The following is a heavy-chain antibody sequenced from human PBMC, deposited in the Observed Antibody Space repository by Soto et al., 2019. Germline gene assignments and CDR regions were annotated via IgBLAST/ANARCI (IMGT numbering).Heavy chain of an antibody. V-gene: IGHV1-18*01. D-gene: IGHD3-10*01. Sequence: ASVKVSCKASGYTFTSYGISWVRQAPGQGLEWMGWISAYNGNTNYAQKLQGRVTMTTDTSTSTAYMELRSLRSDDTAVYYCARVWFGELLYPPDYWGQGTLVTVSS. CDR3: ARVWFGELLYPPDY. CDR1: GYTFTSYG. J-gene: IGHJ4*02. CDR2: ISAYNGNT.